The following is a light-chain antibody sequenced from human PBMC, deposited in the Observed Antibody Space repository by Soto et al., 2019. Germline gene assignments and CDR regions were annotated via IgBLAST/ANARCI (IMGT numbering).Light chain of an antibody. CDR1: SSDVGGYNY. CDR2: EVS. J-gene: IGLJ1*01. V-gene: IGLV2-14*01. Sequence: QSVLTQPASVSGSPGQSITISCTGTSSDVGGYNYVSWYQQHPGKAPKLMIYEVSNRPSGVSTRFSGSKSGNTASLTISGLQADDEADYYCSSFTTTYTRVFGSGTKVTVL. CDR3: SSFTTTYTRV.